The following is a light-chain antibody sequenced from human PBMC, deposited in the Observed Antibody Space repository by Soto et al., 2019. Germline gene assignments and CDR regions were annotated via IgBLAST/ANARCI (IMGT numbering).Light chain of an antibody. V-gene: IGLV2-8*01. J-gene: IGLJ1*01. CDR2: EVT. CDR1: SSDVGGYHY. Sequence: SVLTQPPSASGSPGQSVTISCTGTSSDVGGYHYVSWYQQHPGKAPKLMIDEVTKRPSGVPERFSGSKSGNTASLTVSGLQAEDEADYYCSSYAGSNNLVFGTGTKVTVL. CDR3: SSYAGSNNLV.